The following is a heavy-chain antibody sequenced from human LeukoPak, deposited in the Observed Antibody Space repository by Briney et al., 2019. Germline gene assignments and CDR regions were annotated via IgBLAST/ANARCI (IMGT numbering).Heavy chain of an antibody. Sequence: GGSLRLSCAASGFTFSTYSMKWVRQAPGKGLEWVSSISTGSTYIHYADSVKGRFTISRDNAKNSLYLQMNSLRAEDTAVYYCARDYDFYCSGGSCYSPRLSDYWGQGTLVTVSS. V-gene: IGHV3-21*01. CDR1: GFTFSTYS. CDR2: ISTGSTYI. D-gene: IGHD2-15*01. J-gene: IGHJ4*02. CDR3: ARDYDFYCSGGSCYSPRLSDY.